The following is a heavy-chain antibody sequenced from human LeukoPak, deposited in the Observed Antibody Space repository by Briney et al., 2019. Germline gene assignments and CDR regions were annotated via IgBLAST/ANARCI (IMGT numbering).Heavy chain of an antibody. CDR2: IRNDGSDK. CDR3: AKDRAFGQFLWGNDY. CDR1: GFTFSSYW. V-gene: IGHV3-30*02. Sequence: GGSLRLSCAASGFTFSSYWMSWVRQAPGKGLEWVAFIRNDGSDKYYAVSVKGRFTISRDNSKNTLYLQMNSLRAEDTALYYCAKDRAFGQFLWGNDYWGQGTLVTVSS. D-gene: IGHD3-10*01. J-gene: IGHJ4*02.